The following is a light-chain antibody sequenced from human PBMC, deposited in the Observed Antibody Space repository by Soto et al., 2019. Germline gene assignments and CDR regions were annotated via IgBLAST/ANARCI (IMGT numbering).Light chain of an antibody. CDR3: QQYNSYSGT. J-gene: IGKJ1*01. V-gene: IGKV1-5*01. Sequence: DIQMTQSPSTLSASVGDRFTITCRASQSISSWLAWYQQRPGKAPKLLIYDAPSLESGVPSRFSGSGSGTEFTLTISSLQPDDFATYYCQQYNSYSGTFGQGTKVDIK. CDR1: QSISSW. CDR2: DAP.